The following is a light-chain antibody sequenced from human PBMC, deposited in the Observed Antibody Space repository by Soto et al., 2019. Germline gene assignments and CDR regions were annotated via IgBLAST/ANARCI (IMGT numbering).Light chain of an antibody. CDR2: GAS. Sequence: IVLTQSPGTLSLSPGERATLSFMASQSVSSIYLAWYQQTPGQAPRLLIYGASSRATGIPDRFSGSGSGTDFTLTISRLEPEDFVVYYCQQYGSSPITFGQGTRLDIK. V-gene: IGKV3-20*01. J-gene: IGKJ5*01. CDR1: QSVSSIY. CDR3: QQYGSSPIT.